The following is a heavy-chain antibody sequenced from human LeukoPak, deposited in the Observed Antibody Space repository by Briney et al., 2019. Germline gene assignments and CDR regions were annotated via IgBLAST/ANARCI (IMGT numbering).Heavy chain of an antibody. D-gene: IGHD2-21*01. V-gene: IGHV3-48*03. CDR3: AREQTGCGSDCYDY. Sequence: HPGGSLRLSCAASGFAFSSYEMNWVRQAPGMGLEWVSYISGSGDSIHYADSVKGRFTISRDNAEGSLYLQMNSLRAEDTALYYCAREQTGCGSDCYDYWGQGILVTFSS. J-gene: IGHJ4*02. CDR1: GFAFSSYE. CDR2: ISGSGDSI.